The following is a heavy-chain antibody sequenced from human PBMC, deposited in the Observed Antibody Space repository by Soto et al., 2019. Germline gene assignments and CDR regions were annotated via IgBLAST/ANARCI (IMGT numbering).Heavy chain of an antibody. CDR1: GYTFTGYY. CDR2: INPNSGGT. Sequence: ASVKVSCKASGYTFTGYYMHWVRQAPGQGLEWMGWINPNSGGTNYAQKFQGRVTMTRDASISTAYMDLSRLRSDDTAVYYCARDNSSTSALANYYYGMDVWGQGTTFTVSS. CDR3: ARDNSSTSALANYYYGMDV. D-gene: IGHD6-13*01. J-gene: IGHJ6*02. V-gene: IGHV1-2*02.